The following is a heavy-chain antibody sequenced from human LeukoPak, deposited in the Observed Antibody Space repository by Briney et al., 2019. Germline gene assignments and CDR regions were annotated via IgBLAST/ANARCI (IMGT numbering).Heavy chain of an antibody. J-gene: IGHJ4*02. CDR1: GFTFRNYW. Sequence: GGSLRLSCAVSGFTFRNYWMSWVRQAPGKGLEWVANIKQDGSEKNYVDSVKGRFTISRDNAKNSMYLQMNSLRVEDTAVYYCARLEQWLTPYWGQGTLVTVSS. CDR2: IKQDGSEK. CDR3: ARLEQWLTPY. D-gene: IGHD6-19*01. V-gene: IGHV3-7*01.